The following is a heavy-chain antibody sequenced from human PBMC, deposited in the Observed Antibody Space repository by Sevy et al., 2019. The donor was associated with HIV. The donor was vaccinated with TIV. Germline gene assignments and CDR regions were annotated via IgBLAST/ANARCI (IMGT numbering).Heavy chain of an antibody. CDR3: AKDLAGPGRRYFDY. V-gene: IGHV3-23*01. CDR1: GFTFSKYS. D-gene: IGHD6-13*01. J-gene: IGHJ4*02. Sequence: GGSLRLSCAASGFTFSKYSMSWVRQPPGKGLEWVSTLSFGCGEINYADSVKGRFTISRDDSKNTLYLQMDSLRAEDTAIYYCAKDLAGPGRRYFDYWGQGNLVTVSS. CDR2: LSFGCGEI.